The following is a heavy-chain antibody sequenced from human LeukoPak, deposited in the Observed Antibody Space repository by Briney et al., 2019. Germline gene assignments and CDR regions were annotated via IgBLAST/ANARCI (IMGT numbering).Heavy chain of an antibody. D-gene: IGHD6-19*01. CDR2: IYNGGST. Sequence: PGGSLRLSCAASGFSVSSSYMAWVRQAPGKGLEWVSVIYNGGSTKYGDSVQDRFTISRDKSKNTLHLQMNSLRAEDTALYYCARASRWLAFDDWGQGALVTVSA. CDR1: GFSVSSSY. V-gene: IGHV3-66*01. CDR3: ARASRWLAFDD. J-gene: IGHJ4*02.